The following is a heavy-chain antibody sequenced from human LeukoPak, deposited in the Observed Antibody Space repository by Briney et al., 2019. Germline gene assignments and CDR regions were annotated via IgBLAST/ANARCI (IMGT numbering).Heavy chain of an antibody. J-gene: IGHJ4*02. D-gene: IGHD7-27*01. Sequence: ASVKVSCKASGYTFTNYGISWVRQAPGQGLEWMGWINPSSGGTDYAQKFQGRVAMTRDTSVSTAYMELSSLTSDDTAVYYCARDLRALGDYFDYWGQGAQVTVSS. CDR1: GYTFTNYG. V-gene: IGHV1-2*02. CDR2: INPSSGGT. CDR3: ARDLRALGDYFDY.